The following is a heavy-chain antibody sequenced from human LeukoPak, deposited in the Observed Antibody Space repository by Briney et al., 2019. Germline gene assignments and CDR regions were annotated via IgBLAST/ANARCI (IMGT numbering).Heavy chain of an antibody. V-gene: IGHV3-23*01. D-gene: IGHD3-3*01. CDR1: GFTFSSYA. CDR2: ISGSGGST. J-gene: IGHJ6*02. Sequence: PTGGSLRLSCAASGFTFSSYAMSWVRQAPGKGLEWASAISGSGGSTYYADSVKGRFTISRDNSKNTLYLQMNSLRAEDTAVYYCARDEAIFGAGYYYGMDVWGQGTTVTVSS. CDR3: ARDEAIFGAGYYYGMDV.